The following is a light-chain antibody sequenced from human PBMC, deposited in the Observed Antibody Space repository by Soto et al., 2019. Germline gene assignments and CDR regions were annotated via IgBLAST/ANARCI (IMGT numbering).Light chain of an antibody. CDR2: EVS. V-gene: IGLV2-14*01. CDR1: SSDVGGSKY. Sequence: QSALTQPASVSGSPGQSITISCTGTSSDVGGSKYVSWYQQHPGKAPKLMIYEVSNRPSGVSNRFSGSKSGNTASLTISGLQAEDEADYYRNSYTTTRTPYVVFGGGTKLTVL. J-gene: IGLJ2*01. CDR3: NSYTTTRTPYVV.